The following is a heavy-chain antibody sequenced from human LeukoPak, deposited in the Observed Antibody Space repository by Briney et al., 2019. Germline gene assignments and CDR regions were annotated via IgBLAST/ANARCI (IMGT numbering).Heavy chain of an antibody. CDR1: GFTFSSYS. CDR2: ISSSSSTI. D-gene: IGHD3-3*01. V-gene: IGHV3-48*01. J-gene: IGHJ6*03. CDR3: ARVPYYDFWSGYYHYMDV. Sequence: GGSLRLSCAASGFTFSSYSMNWVRQAPGKGLEWVSYISSSSSTIYYADSVKGRFTISRDNAKNSLYLQMNSLRAEDTAVYYCARVPYYDFWSGYYHYMDVWGKGTTVTVSS.